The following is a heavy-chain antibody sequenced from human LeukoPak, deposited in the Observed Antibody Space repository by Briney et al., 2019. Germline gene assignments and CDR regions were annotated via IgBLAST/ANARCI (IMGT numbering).Heavy chain of an antibody. Sequence: ASVKVSCKASGYTFTSYGISWVRQAPGQGLEWMGWISAYNGNTNYAQKLQGRVTMTTDTSTSTAYMELRSLRSADTAVYYCAREGRYYHRSSDYIGYWGQGTLVTVSS. CDR1: GYTFTSYG. CDR2: ISAYNGNT. CDR3: AREGRYYHRSSDYIGY. J-gene: IGHJ4*02. D-gene: IGHD3-10*01. V-gene: IGHV1-18*01.